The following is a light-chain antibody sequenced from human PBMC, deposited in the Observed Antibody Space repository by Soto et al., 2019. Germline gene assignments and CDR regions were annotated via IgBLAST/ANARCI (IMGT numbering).Light chain of an antibody. CDR3: SSHPSSSTYV. CDR2: EVS. CDR1: SSDVGGYNY. J-gene: IGLJ1*01. V-gene: IGLV2-14*01. Sequence: QSVLTQLASGSGSPGRSVTIACTGTSSDVGGYNYVSWYQQHPGKAPKLMIYEVSKRPSGVSNRFSGSKSGNTASLTISGLQAEDEADYYCSSHPSSSTYVFGTVTKVTVL.